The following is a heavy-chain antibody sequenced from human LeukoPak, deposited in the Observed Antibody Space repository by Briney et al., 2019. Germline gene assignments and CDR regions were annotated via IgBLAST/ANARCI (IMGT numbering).Heavy chain of an antibody. Sequence: GGSLRLSCAASRFTFSSYTMSWVRQAPGKGLEWVSTISGNGDSTYYADSVKGRFTISRDNSKNTLFLQMNSLRAEDTAIYYCAKERHTSGWPNWFDPWGQGTLVTVSS. J-gene: IGHJ5*02. CDR2: ISGNGDST. CDR3: AKERHTSGWPNWFDP. V-gene: IGHV3-23*01. D-gene: IGHD6-19*01. CDR1: RFTFSSYT.